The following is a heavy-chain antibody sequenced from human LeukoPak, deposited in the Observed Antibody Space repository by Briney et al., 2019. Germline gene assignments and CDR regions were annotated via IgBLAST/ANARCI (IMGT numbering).Heavy chain of an antibody. V-gene: IGHV1-2*02. CDR3: ARDGEHCSGGRCYSGYDYYYSYMDV. Sequence: GASVKVSCKASGYTFTSYYMHWVRQAPGQRPEWMGWINPNSGDTNYAQQFKGRVTLTRDTSINTAYMELGRVRSNDTAIYYCARDGEHCSGGRCYSGYDYYYSYMDVWGKGTTVTVSS. J-gene: IGHJ6*03. CDR2: INPNSGDT. CDR1: GYTFTSYY. D-gene: IGHD2-15*01.